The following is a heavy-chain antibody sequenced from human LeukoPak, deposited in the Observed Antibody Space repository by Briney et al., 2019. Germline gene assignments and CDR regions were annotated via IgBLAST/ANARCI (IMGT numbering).Heavy chain of an antibody. Sequence: PGGSLRLSCAASGFTVSSYAMQWVRQAPGKGLEWVSGVGVSGGSTWYADSVKGVFTISRDNSKNTQYLKMNSLRAEDTAVYYCAKYVRAKSPPHALDVWGRGTTVTVSS. D-gene: IGHD2-8*01. V-gene: IGHV3-23*01. CDR3: AKYVRAKSPPHALDV. CDR2: VGVSGGST. J-gene: IGHJ6*02. CDR1: GFTVSSYA.